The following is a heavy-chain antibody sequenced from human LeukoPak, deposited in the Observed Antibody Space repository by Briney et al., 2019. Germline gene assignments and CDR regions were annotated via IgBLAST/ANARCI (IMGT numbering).Heavy chain of an antibody. Sequence: GESLKISCKASGYSFDYYWIAWVRQMPGKGLEWMGIIYPDDSDSTYSPSFQGQVAISVDKSINTAYLQWSSLKASNTAIYYCARVGSVTNFGVVSYYFDYWGQGTLVTVSS. CDR1: GYSFDYYW. J-gene: IGHJ4*02. D-gene: IGHD3-3*01. CDR2: IYPDDSDS. V-gene: IGHV5-51*01. CDR3: ARVGSVTNFGVVSYYFDY.